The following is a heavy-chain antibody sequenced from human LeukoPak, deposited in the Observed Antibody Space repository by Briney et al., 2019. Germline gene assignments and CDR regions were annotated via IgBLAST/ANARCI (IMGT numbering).Heavy chain of an antibody. D-gene: IGHD4-17*01. J-gene: IGHJ4*02. CDR1: GFTFSNAW. Sequence: GGSLRLSCAAAGFTFSNAWMRWVRQAPGKGLEWVGRIKTKTNGGTADYAAPVKGRFTISRDDSKNTLYLQMNSLKTEDTAVYYCTTDPPQTTVTTYWGQGTLVTVSS. CDR2: IKTKTNGGTA. V-gene: IGHV3-15*01. CDR3: TTDPPQTTVTTY.